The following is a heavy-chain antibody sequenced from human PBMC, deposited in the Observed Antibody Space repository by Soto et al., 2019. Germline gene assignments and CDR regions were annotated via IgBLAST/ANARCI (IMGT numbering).Heavy chain of an antibody. V-gene: IGHV1-8*01. D-gene: IGHD2-2*02. CDR1: GYTFTSYD. J-gene: IGHJ2*01. Sequence: QVQLVQSGAEVKKPGASVKVSCKASGYTFTSYDINWVRQATGQGLEWMGLMNPNSGNTGYAQKLQGRVTMTRNTSISTAYMELSSLRSEDTAVYYCARSRRKYRGPHWYFDLWGRGTLVTVSS. CDR3: ARSRRKYRGPHWYFDL. CDR2: MNPNSGNT.